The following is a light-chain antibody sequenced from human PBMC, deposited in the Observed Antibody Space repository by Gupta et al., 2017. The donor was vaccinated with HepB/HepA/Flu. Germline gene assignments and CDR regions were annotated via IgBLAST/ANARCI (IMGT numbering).Light chain of an antibody. V-gene: IGLV2-14*03. Sequence: QSALTQPAPVSGSPGQSLTISCPGTSSDVGAYNYVSWYQQPPDKIPKVIIFDVTNRPSGVSNRFSGSKSGNTASLTISGLHVEDEADYYCSSYTTSSVIIFGGGTKLTVL. J-gene: IGLJ2*01. CDR1: SSDVGAYNY. CDR3: SSYTTSSVII. CDR2: DVT.